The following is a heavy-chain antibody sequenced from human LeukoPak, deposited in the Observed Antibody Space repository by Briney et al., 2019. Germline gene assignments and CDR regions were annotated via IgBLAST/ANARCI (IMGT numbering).Heavy chain of an antibody. J-gene: IGHJ4*02. CDR1: GVSIGSHY. V-gene: IGHV4-59*11. CDR3: ARDAY. CDR2: VYNSGTT. Sequence: SETLSLTCTVSGVSIGSHYRSWIRQSAGKGLEWIGCVYNSGTTVYNPSLTGRVTISVDTSKNQYSLNLRSVTAADAAVYYCARDAYWGQGILVTVSS.